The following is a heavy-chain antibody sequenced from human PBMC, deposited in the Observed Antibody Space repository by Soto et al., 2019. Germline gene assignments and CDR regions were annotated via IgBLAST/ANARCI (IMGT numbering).Heavy chain of an antibody. CDR1: GYSFTSYW. V-gene: IGHV5-51*01. CDR2: IYPGDSDT. Sequence: GESLKISCKGSGYSFTSYWIGWVRQMPGKGLEWMRIIYPGDSDTRYSPSFQGQVTISRDNTKNSLYLQMNSLRAEDTAVYYCARDLGYSSSWNVYYYYGMDVWGQGTTVTVSS. D-gene: IGHD6-13*01. J-gene: IGHJ6*02. CDR3: ARDLGYSSSWNVYYYYGMDV.